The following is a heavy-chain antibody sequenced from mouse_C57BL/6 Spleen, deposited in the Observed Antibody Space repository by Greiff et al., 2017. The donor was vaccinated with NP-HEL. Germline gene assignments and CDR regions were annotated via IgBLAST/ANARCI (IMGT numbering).Heavy chain of an antibody. J-gene: IGHJ4*01. Sequence: QVQLKQPGAELVKPGASVKMSCKASGYTFTSYWITWVKQRPGQGLEWIGDIYPGSGSTNYNEKFKSKATLTVDTSSSTAYMQLSSRTSEDSAVYYCAHYGYDVGAMDYWGQGTSVTVSS. D-gene: IGHD2-2*01. CDR1: GYTFTSYW. CDR3: AHYGYDVGAMDY. CDR2: IYPGSGST. V-gene: IGHV1-55*01.